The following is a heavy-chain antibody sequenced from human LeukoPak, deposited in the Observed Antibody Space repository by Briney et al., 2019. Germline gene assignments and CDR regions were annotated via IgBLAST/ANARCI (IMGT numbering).Heavy chain of an antibody. CDR2: ISGSGGST. CDR1: GFTFSHYS. D-gene: IGHD6-6*01. Sequence: GGSLRLPCVASGFTFSHYSMNWVRQAPGKGLEWVSAISGSGGSTYYADSVKGRFTISRDNSKNTLYLQMNSLRAEDTAVYYCAKDIAARCFLPDYWGQGTLVTVSS. V-gene: IGHV3-23*01. J-gene: IGHJ4*02. CDR3: AKDIAARCFLPDY.